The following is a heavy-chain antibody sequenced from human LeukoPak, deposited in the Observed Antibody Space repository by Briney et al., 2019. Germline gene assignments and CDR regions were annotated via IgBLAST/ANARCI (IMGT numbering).Heavy chain of an antibody. Sequence: ASVKVSCKASGYTFSIYFISWVPQAPGQGLEWMGWISAYNGSTNYAQKFQDRVTMTTDTSTSTAYMELRSLRSDDPAVYYCARHATDYDILTGYYPRGWFDPWGQGTLVTVSS. J-gene: IGHJ5*02. CDR1: GYTFSIYF. D-gene: IGHD3-9*01. CDR3: ARHATDYDILTGYYPRGWFDP. V-gene: IGHV1-18*01. CDR2: ISAYNGST.